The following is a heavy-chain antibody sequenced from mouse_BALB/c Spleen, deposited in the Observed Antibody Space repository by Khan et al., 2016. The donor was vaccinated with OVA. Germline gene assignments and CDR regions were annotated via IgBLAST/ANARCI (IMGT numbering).Heavy chain of an antibody. CDR3: TRGCYFGKSLFAY. CDR1: GYTFTSYW. D-gene: IGHD2-1*01. V-gene: IGHV1S22*01. Sequence: LQQPGSALVRPGASVKLSCKASGYTFTSYWMHWVKQRHGQGLEWIGNIYPGSDSINYDEKFKSKGTLTVDKSSSTAYIHLSSLTSEDSAVYYCTRGCYFGKSLFAYWGQGTLVTVSA. CDR2: IYPGSDSI. J-gene: IGHJ3*01.